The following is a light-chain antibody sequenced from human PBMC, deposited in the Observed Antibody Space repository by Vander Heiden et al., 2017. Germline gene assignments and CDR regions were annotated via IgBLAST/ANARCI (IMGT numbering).Light chain of an antibody. Sequence: QSALTQPASVSGSPGQSITISCPGTSSDVGGYKYVSWYQQYPGKAPKLIIYDVSNRPLGVCNRFSGSKSGNTASLIISGLQAEDEADYYCSSYTSISTFVVFGGGTKLTVL. CDR1: SSDVGGYKY. V-gene: IGLV2-14*01. CDR2: DVS. CDR3: SSYTSISTFVV. J-gene: IGLJ2*01.